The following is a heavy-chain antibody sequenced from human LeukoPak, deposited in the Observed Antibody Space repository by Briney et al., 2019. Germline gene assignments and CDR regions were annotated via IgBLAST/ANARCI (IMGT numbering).Heavy chain of an antibody. Sequence: GGSLRLSCTASGFTFSSYAMSWVRQPPGKGLEWVSLISGGGDSTYYADSVKGRFTISRDNSKNTLYLEMNSLRAEDPAVYYCGKDRNVYCSGGSCYTLWGQGTLVTVSS. CDR2: ISGGGDST. V-gene: IGHV3-23*01. D-gene: IGHD2-15*01. CDR1: GFTFSSYA. J-gene: IGHJ4*02. CDR3: GKDRNVYCSGGSCYTL.